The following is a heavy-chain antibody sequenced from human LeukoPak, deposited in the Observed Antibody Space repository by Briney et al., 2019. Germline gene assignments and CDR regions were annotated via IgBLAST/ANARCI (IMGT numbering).Heavy chain of an antibody. D-gene: IGHD3-3*01. J-gene: IGHJ4*02. CDR3: ARVGGGSGCFDY. V-gene: IGHV3-48*03. Sequence: GGSLRLSCAASGFTFSSYEMNWVRQAPGKGLEWVSYISSSGSTIYYADSVKGRFTISRDNAKNSRYLQMNSLRAEDTAVYYCARVGGGSGCFDYWGQGTLVTVSS. CDR2: ISSSGSTI. CDR1: GFTFSSYE.